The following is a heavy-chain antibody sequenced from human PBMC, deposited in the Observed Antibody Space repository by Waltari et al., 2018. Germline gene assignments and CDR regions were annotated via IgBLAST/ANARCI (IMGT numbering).Heavy chain of an antibody. Sequence: QVQLQESGPGLVKPSQTLSLTYTVFGDSLSSGRYYWSWMRQPAGKGLEWLGRIYMSGSTNYNPSLRGRVTLSEDTSKNQFSLRLTSVTAADTAVYYCASNRLIAPGVFDSWGQGTLVTVSS. CDR3: ASNRLIAPGVFDS. J-gene: IGHJ4*02. CDR2: IYMSGST. D-gene: IGHD2-8*01. CDR1: GDSLSSGRYY. V-gene: IGHV4-61*02.